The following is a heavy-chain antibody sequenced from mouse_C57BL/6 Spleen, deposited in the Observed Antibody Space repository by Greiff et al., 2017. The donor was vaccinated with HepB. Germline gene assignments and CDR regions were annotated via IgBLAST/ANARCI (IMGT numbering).Heavy chain of an antibody. D-gene: IGHD1-1*01. CDR3: AREGLRSYFDY. J-gene: IGHJ2*01. CDR1: GYSITSGYY. V-gene: IGHV3-6*01. CDR2: ISYDGSN. Sequence: EVQLQESGPGLVKPSQSLSLTCSVTGYSITSGYYWNWIRQFPGNKLEWMGYISYDGSNNYNPSLKNRISITRDTSTNQFFLKLNSVTTEDTATYYCAREGLRSYFDYWGQGTTLTVSS.